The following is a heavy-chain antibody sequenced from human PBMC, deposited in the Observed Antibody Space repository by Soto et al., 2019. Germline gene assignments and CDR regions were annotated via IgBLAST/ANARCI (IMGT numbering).Heavy chain of an antibody. CDR2: IIPILGIT. J-gene: IGHJ4*02. V-gene: IGHV1-69*02. CDR1: GGTFSSYT. D-gene: IGHD2-2*01. Sequence: QVQLVQSGAEVKKPGSSVKVSCKASGGTFSSYTISWVRQAPGQGLEWMGRIIPILGITNYAQKFQGRVTITTDKSTHTAYMGLGSLRSEATYVYYCASPMPQRASGSLFDYWGQGTQDPVSS. CDR3: ASPMPQRASGSLFDY.